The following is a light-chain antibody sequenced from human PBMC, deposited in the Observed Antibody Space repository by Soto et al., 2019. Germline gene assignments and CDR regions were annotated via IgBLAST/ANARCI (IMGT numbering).Light chain of an antibody. J-gene: IGKJ4*01. V-gene: IGKV1-5*01. CDR3: QQYNSFSIT. Sequence: DIQMTQSPSTLSASVGDRATITCRASQSISNWLAWYQQKPGKAPHLLIYDASSLESGVPSRFSGSGSGTEFTLTISSLQPDDFATYYCQQYNSFSITFGGGTKVEIK. CDR2: DAS. CDR1: QSISNW.